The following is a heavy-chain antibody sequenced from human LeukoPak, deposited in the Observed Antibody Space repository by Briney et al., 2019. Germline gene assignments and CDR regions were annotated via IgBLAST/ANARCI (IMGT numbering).Heavy chain of an antibody. Sequence: PSETLSLTCSVSGGSIRSSSYYWGWIRQPPGKGLEWIGSIHYSGSTYYNPSLKSRVTISVDTSKRQFSLKVTSVTAADTAVYYCARSFDGSGLGYYFGYWGQGTLVTVSS. D-gene: IGHD6-25*01. CDR1: GGSIRSSSYY. CDR2: IHYSGST. CDR3: ARSFDGSGLGYYFGY. J-gene: IGHJ4*02. V-gene: IGHV4-39*07.